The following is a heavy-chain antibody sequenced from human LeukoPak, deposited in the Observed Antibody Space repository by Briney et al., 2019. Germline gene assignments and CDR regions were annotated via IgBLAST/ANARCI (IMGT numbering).Heavy chain of an antibody. Sequence: ETLSLTCTVSNGTIRTLYWSWIRQTPGKGLEWIGYFYYTGSTNYNPSLKSRVIMSLDTSESQFSLNLSSVTAADTAVYYCAGGNHHTTGPYYFDYWGPGTLVTVSS. CDR3: AGGNHHTTGPYYFDY. V-gene: IGHV4-59*11. D-gene: IGHD2/OR15-2a*01. CDR1: NGTIRTLY. CDR2: FYYTGST. J-gene: IGHJ4*02.